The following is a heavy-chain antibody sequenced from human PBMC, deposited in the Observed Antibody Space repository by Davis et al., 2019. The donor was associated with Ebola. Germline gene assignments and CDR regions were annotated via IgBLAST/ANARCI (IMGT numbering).Heavy chain of an antibody. CDR3: ARATVVATIGLDY. J-gene: IGHJ4*02. D-gene: IGHD5-12*01. CDR1: GGSISSGGYY. CDR2: IYYSGST. Sequence: PSETLSLTCTVSGGSISSGGYYWSWIRQHPGKGLEWIGYIYYSGSTYYNPSLKSRVTISVDTSKNQFSLKLSSVTAADTAVYYCARATVVATIGLDYWGQGTLVTVSS. V-gene: IGHV4-30-4*08.